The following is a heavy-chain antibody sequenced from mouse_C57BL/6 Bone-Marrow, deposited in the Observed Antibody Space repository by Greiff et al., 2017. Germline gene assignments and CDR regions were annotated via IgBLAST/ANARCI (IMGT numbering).Heavy chain of an antibody. CDR3: ARSGGYYEDY. CDR1: GFTFSSYG. J-gene: IGHJ2*01. D-gene: IGHD2-3*01. Sequence: EVKVVESGGDLVKPGGSLKLSCAASGFTFSSYGMSWVRQTPDKRLEWVATISSGGSYTYYPDSVKGRFTISRDNAKNTLYLQMSSLKSEDTAMYYCARSGGYYEDYWGQGTTLTVSS. CDR2: ISSGGSYT. V-gene: IGHV5-6*01.